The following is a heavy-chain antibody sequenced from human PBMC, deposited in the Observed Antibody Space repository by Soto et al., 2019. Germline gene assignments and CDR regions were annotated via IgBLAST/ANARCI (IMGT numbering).Heavy chain of an antibody. D-gene: IGHD5-12*01. CDR2: IIHIFGRA. CDR1: GGGLSEYV. V-gene: IGHV1-69*13. CDR3: ARPVEMDTISRSYLCY. Sequence: SVKGSRKGFGGGLSEYVIDWLGPPPGQGREWMEGIIHIFGRANYAQKFQGRVTITADESTSTAYLDLSSMRSEDTAVYYCARPVEMDTISRSYLCYWGQGTLVTVSS. J-gene: IGHJ4*02.